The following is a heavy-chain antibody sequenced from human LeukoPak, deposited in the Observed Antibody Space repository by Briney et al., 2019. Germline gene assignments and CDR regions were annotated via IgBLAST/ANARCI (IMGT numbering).Heavy chain of an antibody. CDR1: GFTFNNYN. J-gene: IGHJ6*03. CDR3: ARDPYSGNYGNYYYYYMDV. D-gene: IGHD1-26*01. V-gene: IGHV3-21*01. CDR2: ITSSGTYI. Sequence: GSLLLSCAASGFTFNNYNMNWVRQAPGKGLEWVSSITSSGTYIFYADSVKGRFTISRDNAKNSLYLQMNSLGPEDTAVYYCARDPYSGNYGNYYYYYMDVWGKGTTVTISS.